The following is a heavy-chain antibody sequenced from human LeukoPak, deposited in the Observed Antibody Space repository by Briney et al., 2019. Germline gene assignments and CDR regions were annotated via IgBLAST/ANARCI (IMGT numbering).Heavy chain of an antibody. V-gene: IGHV3-30*04. CDR1: GFTFSSYA. D-gene: IGHD4-17*01. CDR3: TRHAVDYGDYPMDV. J-gene: IGHJ6*03. CDR2: ISYDGSNK. Sequence: GGSLRLSCADSGFTFSSYAMHWVRQAPGKGLEWVAVISYDGSNKYYADSVKGRFTISRDNSKNTLYLQMNSLRAEDTAVYYCTRHAVDYGDYPMDVWGKGTTVTASS.